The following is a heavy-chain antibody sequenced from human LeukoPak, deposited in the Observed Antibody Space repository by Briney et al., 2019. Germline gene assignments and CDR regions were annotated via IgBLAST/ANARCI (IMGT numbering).Heavy chain of an antibody. D-gene: IGHD6-13*01. V-gene: IGHV5-51*01. Sequence: GESLKISCQASGFTFTNYWIAWVRQMPGKGLEWIGMVHAGDSDARYSPSFQDQVTMSPDKSIGTDYLQWNSLRASDSAMYFCARFGYSTSLDFYLDVWGRGTLVAVSS. J-gene: IGHJ2*01. CDR2: VHAGDSDA. CDR1: GFTFTNYW. CDR3: ARFGYSTSLDFYLDV.